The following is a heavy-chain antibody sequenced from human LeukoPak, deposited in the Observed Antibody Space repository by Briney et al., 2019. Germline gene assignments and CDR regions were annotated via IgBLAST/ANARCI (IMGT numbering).Heavy chain of an antibody. Sequence: ATVKISCKVSGYTFTDYYMHWVQQAPGRGLDWMGLVDPEDGETIYAEKFQGRVTITADTSTDTAYMELSSLRSEDTAVYYCATTPLRGDRFDPWGQGTLVTVSS. CDR2: VDPEDGET. J-gene: IGHJ5*02. V-gene: IGHV1-69-2*01. CDR3: ATTPLRGDRFDP. CDR1: GYTFTDYY. D-gene: IGHD4-17*01.